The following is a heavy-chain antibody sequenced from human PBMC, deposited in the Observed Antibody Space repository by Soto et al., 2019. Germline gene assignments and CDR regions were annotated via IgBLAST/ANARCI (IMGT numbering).Heavy chain of an antibody. V-gene: IGHV4-30-2*01. D-gene: IGHD3-10*01. CDR2: IYHSGST. CDR1: GGSISSGGYS. CDR3: PRLRGNKKYRNVLDI. Sequence: SETLSLTCAVSGGSISSGGYSWSWIRQPPGKGLEWIGYIYHSGSTYYNPSLKSRVTIPVDRSKNQFSLKLSSVTAADTAVFYFPRLRGNKKYRNVLDIWGQGTMVPVSS. J-gene: IGHJ3*02.